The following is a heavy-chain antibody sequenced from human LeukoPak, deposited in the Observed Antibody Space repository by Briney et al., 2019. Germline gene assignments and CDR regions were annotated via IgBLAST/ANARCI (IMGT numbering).Heavy chain of an antibody. D-gene: IGHD5-24*01. V-gene: IGHV1-69*04. Sequence: SVKVSCKASGGTFSSYALSWVRQAPGQGLEWMGTIIPIVGIANYAQKFQGRVTITADKSTSTAYMELSSLRSEDTAVYYCARDGEMATIYFDFWGQGTLVTVSS. CDR2: IIPIVGIA. CDR3: ARDGEMATIYFDF. J-gene: IGHJ4*02. CDR1: GGTFSSYA.